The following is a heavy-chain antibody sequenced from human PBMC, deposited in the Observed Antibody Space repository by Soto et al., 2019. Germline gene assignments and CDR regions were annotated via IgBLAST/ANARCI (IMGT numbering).Heavy chain of an antibody. CDR2: IGTAGDT. Sequence: GVLGLSCAASGFTFSSYDMHWVRQATGKGLEWVSAIGTAGDTYYPGSVKGRFTISRENAKNSLYLQMNSLRAGGTAVYYCARDRVESGYPEYFQHWGQGTLVTVSS. J-gene: IGHJ1*01. CDR3: ARDRVESGYPEYFQH. CDR1: GFTFSSYD. V-gene: IGHV3-13*04. D-gene: IGHD3-22*01.